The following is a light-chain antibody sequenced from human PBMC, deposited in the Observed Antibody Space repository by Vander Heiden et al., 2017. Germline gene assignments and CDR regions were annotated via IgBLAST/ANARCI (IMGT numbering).Light chain of an antibody. CDR3: ASWDLSLSTWV. CDR1: TSNIGNNA. Sequence: QAVLTQPPSVSEAPRQRVTISCSGSTSNIGNNAVHWYQHLPGKAPKLLIYYDELLPSGVSDRFSGSKSGTSASLAISGLQSEDEAEYYCASWDLSLSTWVFGGGTKLTVL. CDR2: YDE. J-gene: IGLJ3*02. V-gene: IGLV1-36*01.